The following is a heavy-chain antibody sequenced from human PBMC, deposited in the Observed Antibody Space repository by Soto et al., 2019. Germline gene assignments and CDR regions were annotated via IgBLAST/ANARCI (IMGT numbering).Heavy chain of an antibody. CDR3: ARALGYCSSTSCYAFDI. CDR1: GFTFSSYS. V-gene: IGHV3-21*01. CDR2: ISSSSSYI. J-gene: IGHJ3*02. D-gene: IGHD2-2*01. Sequence: GGSLRLSCAASGFTFSSYSMNWVRQAPGKGLEWVSSISSSSSYIYYADSVKGRFTISRDNAKNSLYLQMNSLRAEDTAVYYCARALGYCSSTSCYAFDIWGQGTMVTVSS.